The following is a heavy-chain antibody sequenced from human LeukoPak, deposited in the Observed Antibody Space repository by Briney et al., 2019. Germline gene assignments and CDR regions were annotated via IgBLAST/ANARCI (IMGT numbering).Heavy chain of an antibody. V-gene: IGHV4-59*12. CDR3: ARTRIMITFGGVIASGGFDP. D-gene: IGHD3-16*02. CDR1: GGSISSYY. Sequence: SETLSLTCTVSGGSISSYYWSWIRQPPGKGLEWIGYIHYSGSTNYNPSLKSRVTISVDTSKNQFSLKLSSVTAADTAVYYCARTRIMITFGGVIASGGFDPWGQGTLVTVSS. J-gene: IGHJ5*02. CDR2: IHYSGST.